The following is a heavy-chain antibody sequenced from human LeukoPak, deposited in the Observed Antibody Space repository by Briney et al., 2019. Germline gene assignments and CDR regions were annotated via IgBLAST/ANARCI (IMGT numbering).Heavy chain of an antibody. D-gene: IGHD3-9*01. CDR1: GFTFSNAW. J-gene: IGHJ6*03. V-gene: IGHV3-15*01. Sequence: PGGSLRLSCAASGFTFSNAWMSWVRQAPGKGLEWVGRIKSKTDGGTTDYAAPVKGRFTISRDDSKNTLYLQMNSLKTEDTAVYYCTTDVNWAPISREDYYYYYYMDVWGKGTTVTVSS. CDR2: IKSKTDGGTT. CDR3: TTDVNWAPISREDYYYYYYMDV.